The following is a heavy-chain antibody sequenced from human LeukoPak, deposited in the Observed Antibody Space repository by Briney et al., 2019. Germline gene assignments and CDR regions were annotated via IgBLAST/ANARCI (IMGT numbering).Heavy chain of an antibody. CDR2: IIPIFGTA. V-gene: IGHV1-69*13. CDR3: ARAPLAYCGGDCYSSAFDI. CDR1: GYIFTNNA. Sequence: GASVKVSCKASGYIFTNNAKNWVRQAPGQGLEWMGGIIPIFGTANYAQKFQGRVTITADESTSTAYMELSSLRSEDTAVYYCARAPLAYCGGDCYSSAFDIWGQGTMVTVSS. J-gene: IGHJ3*02. D-gene: IGHD2-21*02.